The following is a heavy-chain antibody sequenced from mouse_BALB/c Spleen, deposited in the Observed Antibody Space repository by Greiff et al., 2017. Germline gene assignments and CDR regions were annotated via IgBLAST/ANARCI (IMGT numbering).Heavy chain of an antibody. D-gene: IGHD2-2*01. CDR1: GFTFSSYG. Sequence: EVKLVESGGGLVQPGGSLKLSCAASGFTFSSYGMSWVRQTPDKRLELVATINSNGGSTYYPDSVKGRFTISRDNAKNTLYLQMSSLKSEDTAMYYCARDYYGSMDYWGQGTSVTVSS. CDR2: INSNGGST. J-gene: IGHJ4*01. CDR3: ARDYYGSMDY. V-gene: IGHV5-6-3*01.